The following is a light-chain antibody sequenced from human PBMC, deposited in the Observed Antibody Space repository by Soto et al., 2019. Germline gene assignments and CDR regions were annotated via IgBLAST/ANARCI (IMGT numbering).Light chain of an antibody. J-gene: IGKJ4*01. Sequence: EVVLTQSPATLSLSPGERATLSCRASESIGNYLAWYQQKLGQAPKLLIYDASHRAIGIPGRFSGDGSGTAFTLTISSLEPEDFAVYYFQWRSDWPPRLTFGGGTKVEIK. CDR1: ESIGNY. V-gene: IGKV3-11*01. CDR2: DAS. CDR3: QWRSDWPPRLT.